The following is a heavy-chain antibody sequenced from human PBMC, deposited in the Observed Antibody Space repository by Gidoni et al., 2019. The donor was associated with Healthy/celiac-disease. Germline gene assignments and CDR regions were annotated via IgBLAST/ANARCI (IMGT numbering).Heavy chain of an antibody. CDR1: GGTFSSYA. J-gene: IGHJ4*02. D-gene: IGHD2-15*01. V-gene: IGHV1-69*06. Sequence: QLVQSVAEAKTPVSSVQVSCKASGGTFSSYALSWVRQAPGQGLEWMGGIIPIFGTANYAQKFQGRVTITADKSTSTAYMELSSLRSEDTAVYYCARACRKGRNYWGQGTLVTVSS. CDR2: IIPIFGTA. CDR3: ARACRKGRNY.